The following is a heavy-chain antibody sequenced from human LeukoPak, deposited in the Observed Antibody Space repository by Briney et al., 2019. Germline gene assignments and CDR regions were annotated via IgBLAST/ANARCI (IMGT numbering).Heavy chain of an antibody. J-gene: IGHJ5*01. CDR3: TRMTRGHDS. Sequence: SETLSLTCAVSVVSFEVYYWACVRETPGKGLEWIGEINHTGYTNKNPSLKSRVTLSIDTSRKQFSLNLRSVTVADAGTYYCTRMTRGHDSWGQGNLVTVSS. D-gene: IGHD4-11*01. CDR2: INHTGYT. CDR1: VVSFEVYY. V-gene: IGHV4-34*01.